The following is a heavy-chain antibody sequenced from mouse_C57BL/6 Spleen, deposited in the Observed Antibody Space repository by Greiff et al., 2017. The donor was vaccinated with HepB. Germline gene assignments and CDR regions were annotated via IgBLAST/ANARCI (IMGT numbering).Heavy chain of an antibody. CDR1: GYTFTSYW. Sequence: QVQLKQPGAELVRPGTSVKLSCKASGYTFTSYWMHWVKQRPGQGLEWIGVIDPSDSYTNYNQKFKGKATLTVDTSSSTAYMQLSSLTSEDSAVYYCAREGRGAWFAYWGQGTLVTVSA. CDR2: IDPSDSYT. V-gene: IGHV1-59*01. J-gene: IGHJ3*01. D-gene: IGHD3-3*01. CDR3: AREGRGAWFAY.